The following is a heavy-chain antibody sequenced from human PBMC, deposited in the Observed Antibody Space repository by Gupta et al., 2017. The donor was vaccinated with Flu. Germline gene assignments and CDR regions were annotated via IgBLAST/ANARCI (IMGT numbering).Heavy chain of an antibody. CDR3: GSGYHLDY. V-gene: IGHV3-7*01. CDR2: IRRDGNEI. CDR1: GFPFTNYW. J-gene: IGHJ4*02. D-gene: IGHD6-13*01. Sequence: EVQLVESGGGLVQPGGSLRLSCVGSGFPFTNYWTTWVRQAPGKGLEWVANIRRDGNEIYYMDSVKGRFTISRDNAKNSVYLQMDSLRADDTALYWCGSGYHLDYWGQGALVTVSS.